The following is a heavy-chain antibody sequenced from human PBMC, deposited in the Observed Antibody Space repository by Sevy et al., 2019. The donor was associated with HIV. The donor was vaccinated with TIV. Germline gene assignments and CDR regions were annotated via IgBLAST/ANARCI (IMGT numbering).Heavy chain of an antibody. CDR1: GFTFSDHG. CDR2: ISYDGNNR. CDR3: AKEDCRGYLPNYFAS. Sequence: GGYLRLSCAASGFTFSDHGMHCVRQAPGKGLDWVAAISYDGNNRYYADSVKGRFTISRDNSKNTLYLQMDSVRPEDTAVYYCAKEDCRGYLPNYFASWGQGTRVTVSS. J-gene: IGHJ4*02. D-gene: IGHD3-22*01. V-gene: IGHV3-30*18.